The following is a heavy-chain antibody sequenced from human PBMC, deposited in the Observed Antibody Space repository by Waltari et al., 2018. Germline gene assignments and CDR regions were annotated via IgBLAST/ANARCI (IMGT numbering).Heavy chain of an antibody. CDR3: AGDRAIGLFFDY. V-gene: IGHV4-4*02. CDR1: GDSISGNYW. J-gene: IGHJ4*02. Sequence: QVQLQESGQGLVKPSGTLSLTFAVSGDSISGNYWWSWVRQSPEKGLEWIGQVHHSGKPHYNPSLQSGVTISLDKPKNQFSLNLNSVTAADTAVYYCAGDRAIGLFFDYWGRGTLVTVSS. CDR2: VHHSGKP. D-gene: IGHD2-2*01.